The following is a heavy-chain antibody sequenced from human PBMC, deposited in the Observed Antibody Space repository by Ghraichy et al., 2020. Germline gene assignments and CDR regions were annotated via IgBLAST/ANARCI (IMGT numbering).Heavy chain of an antibody. D-gene: IGHD3-10*01. J-gene: IGHJ4*02. CDR2: VYYTGSN. CDR1: GASISTNDNY. V-gene: IGHV4-39*01. Sequence: GSLSLTCTVSGASISTNDNYWGWIRQPPGKGLEWLGSVYYTGSNYYNSSLKSRVTTSIDTSRNQFSQNLNFVTAADAAVYFCVGLFRAGAVIHYWGQGTLVTVSS. CDR3: VGLFRAGAVIHY.